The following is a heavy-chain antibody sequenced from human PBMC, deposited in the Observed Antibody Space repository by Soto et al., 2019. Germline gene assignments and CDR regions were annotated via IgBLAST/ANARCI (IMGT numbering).Heavy chain of an antibody. CDR3: AREQGYSYGYSDAFDI. CDR1: GGTFSSYA. J-gene: IGHJ3*02. CDR2: IIPIFGTA. V-gene: IGHV1-69*13. Sequence: ASVKVSCKASGGTFSSYAISWVRQAPGQGLEWMGGIIPIFGTANYAQKFQGRVTITADESTSIAYMELSSLRSEDTAVYYCAREQGYSYGYSDAFDIWGQGTMVTVSS. D-gene: IGHD5-18*01.